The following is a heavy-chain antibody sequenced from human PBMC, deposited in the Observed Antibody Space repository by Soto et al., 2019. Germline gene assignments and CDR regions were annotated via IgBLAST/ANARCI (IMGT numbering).Heavy chain of an antibody. CDR3: ARAAQYSSGWYYSPEYYYYYYGMDV. Sequence: QVQLVESGGGLVKPGGSLRLSCAASGFTFSDYYMSWIRQAPGKGLEWVSYISSSSSDTNYADSVKGRFTISRDNAKNSLYMQMNSLRAEDTAVYYCARAAQYSSGWYYSPEYYYYYYGMDVWCQGTTVTVSS. CDR1: GFTFSDYY. V-gene: IGHV3-11*06. CDR2: ISSSSSDT. J-gene: IGHJ6*02. D-gene: IGHD6-19*01.